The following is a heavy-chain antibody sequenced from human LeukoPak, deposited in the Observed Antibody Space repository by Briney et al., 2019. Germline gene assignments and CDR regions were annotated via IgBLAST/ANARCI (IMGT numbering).Heavy chain of an antibody. Sequence: PSETLSLTCTVSGGSISSYYWSWLRQPPGKGLEWIGYIYYSGYTNYNPSLKSRVTISVDTSKNQFSLKLSSVTAADTAVYYCARERSPGYSSGYDAFDIWGQGTMVTVSS. V-gene: IGHV4-59*01. CDR3: ARERSPGYSSGYDAFDI. CDR1: GGSISSYY. J-gene: IGHJ3*02. D-gene: IGHD6-19*01. CDR2: IYYSGYT.